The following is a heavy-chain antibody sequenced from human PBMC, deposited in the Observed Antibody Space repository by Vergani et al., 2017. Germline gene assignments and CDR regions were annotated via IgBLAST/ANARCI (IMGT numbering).Heavy chain of an antibody. V-gene: IGHV4-61*01. J-gene: IGHJ4*02. CDR3: ARESKVWRYSSGWYQDY. CDR1: GGSVSSGSYY. Sequence: QVQLQESGPGLVKPSETLSLTCTVSGGSVSSGSYYWSWIRQPPGKGLEWIGEINHSGSTNYNPSLKSRVTISVETSKNQFSLKLSSVTAADTAVYYCARESKVWRYSSGWYQDYWGQGTLVTVSS. D-gene: IGHD6-19*01. CDR2: INHSGST.